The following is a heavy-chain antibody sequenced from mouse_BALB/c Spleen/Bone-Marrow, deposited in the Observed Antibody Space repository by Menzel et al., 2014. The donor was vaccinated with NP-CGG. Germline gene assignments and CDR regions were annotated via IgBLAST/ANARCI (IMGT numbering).Heavy chain of an antibody. D-gene: IGHD6-5*01. CDR2: IRNKANGYTT. V-gene: IGHV7-3*02. CDR3: AIDQCRVLFRY. Sequence: EVMLVESGGGLVQPGGSLRLSCATSGFTFTDYYMNWVRQPPGKALEWLGFIRNKANGYTTEYSASVKGRFTVSRDNSQNILYLQMNHLPAEYSATDFCAIDQCRVLFRYWGQGPPRTGSS. J-gene: IGHJ2*01. CDR1: GFTFTDYY.